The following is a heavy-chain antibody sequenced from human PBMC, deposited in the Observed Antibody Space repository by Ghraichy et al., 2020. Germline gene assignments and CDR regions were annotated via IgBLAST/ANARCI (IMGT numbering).Heavy chain of an antibody. Sequence: SETLSLTCTVSGGSISSSSYYWGWIRQPPGKGLEWIGSIYYSGSTYYNPSLKSRVTISVDTSKNQFSLKLSSVTAADTAVYYCARGAIFGVVTKYYFDYWGQGTLVTVSS. D-gene: IGHD3-3*01. CDR1: GGSISSSSYY. CDR2: IYYSGST. J-gene: IGHJ4*02. V-gene: IGHV4-39*07. CDR3: ARGAIFGVVTKYYFDY.